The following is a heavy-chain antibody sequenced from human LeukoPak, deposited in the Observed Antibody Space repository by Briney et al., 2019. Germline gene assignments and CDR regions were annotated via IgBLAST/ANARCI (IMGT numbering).Heavy chain of an antibody. CDR2: INHSGST. D-gene: IGHD2-2*01. Sequence: SETLSLTCAVYGGSFSGYYWSWIRQPPGKGLEWIGEINHSGSTNYNPSLKSRVTISVDTSKNQFSLKLSSVTAADTPVYYCARGAREVATPNIVVVPAAISYFDYWGQGTLVTVSS. CDR3: ARGAREVATPNIVVVPAAISYFDY. CDR1: GGSFSGYY. V-gene: IGHV4-34*01. J-gene: IGHJ4*02.